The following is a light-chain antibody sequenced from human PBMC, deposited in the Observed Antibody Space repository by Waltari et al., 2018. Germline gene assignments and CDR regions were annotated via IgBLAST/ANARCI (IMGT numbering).Light chain of an antibody. CDR2: EVS. CDR1: SNDVGSYNY. Sequence: QSALTQPPSASGSPGQSVTISCTGTSNDVGSYNYVPWYQQHPSKAPKLMIYEVSIRPSGGPDRFSGSKSDNTASLTVSGLQAEDESDYYCSSFAGNNNGVFGGGTKLTVL. CDR3: SSFAGNNNGV. V-gene: IGLV2-8*01. J-gene: IGLJ3*02.